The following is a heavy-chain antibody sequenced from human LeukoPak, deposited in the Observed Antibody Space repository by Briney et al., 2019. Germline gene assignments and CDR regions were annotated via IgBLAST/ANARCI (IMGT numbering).Heavy chain of an antibody. J-gene: IGHJ4*02. D-gene: IGHD5-18*01. V-gene: IGHV4-61*08. Sequence: SETLSLACTVSGGSISSGGYYWSWIRQHPGKGLEWIGYIYYSGSFNYNPSLKSRVTISADTSKKQFSMKLSSVTAAGTAVYYCARSPDGYRYTYFDYWGQGTLVTVSS. CDR3: ARSPDGYRYTYFDY. CDR1: GGSISSGGYY. CDR2: IYYSGSF.